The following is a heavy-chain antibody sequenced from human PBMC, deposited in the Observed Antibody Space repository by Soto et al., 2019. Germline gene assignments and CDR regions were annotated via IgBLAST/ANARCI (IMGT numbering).Heavy chain of an antibody. D-gene: IGHD3-22*01. Sequence: PGGSLRLSCPASGFTFSSYAMSWVRQAPGKGLEWVSAISGSGGSTYYADSVKGRFTISRDNSKNTLYLQMNSLRAEDTAVYYCAKGVTMMVYGMDVWGQGTTVTVSS. CDR1: GFTFSSYA. J-gene: IGHJ6*02. CDR2: ISGSGGST. V-gene: IGHV3-23*01. CDR3: AKGVTMMVYGMDV.